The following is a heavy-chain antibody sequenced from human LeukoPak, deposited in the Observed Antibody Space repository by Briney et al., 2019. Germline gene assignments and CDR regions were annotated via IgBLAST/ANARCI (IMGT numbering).Heavy chain of an antibody. Sequence: ASVKVSCKASGGTFSSYAISWVRQAPGQGLEWMGGIIPIFGTANYAQKFQCRVTITADKSTSTDYRELGSLRSEDTAVYYCARWSQRKVGYSSGWLVHWFDPWGQGTLVTVSS. J-gene: IGHJ5*02. CDR1: GGTFSSYA. CDR2: IIPIFGTA. CDR3: ARWSQRKVGYSSGWLVHWFDP. D-gene: IGHD6-19*01. V-gene: IGHV1-69*06.